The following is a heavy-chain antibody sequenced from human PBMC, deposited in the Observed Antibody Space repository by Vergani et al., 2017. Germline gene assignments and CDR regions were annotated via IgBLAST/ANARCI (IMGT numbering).Heavy chain of an antibody. CDR3: ASGLSYYYDSSGYPTRIFDY. CDR2: RYYSGST. CDR1: GGSISSSSYY. D-gene: IGHD3-22*01. J-gene: IGHJ4*02. Sequence: QLQLQESGPGLVKPSETLSLTCTVSGGSISSSSYYWGCTRQPPGKGLEWIGSRYYSGSTYYNPSLKSRVTISVDTSKNQFSLKLSSVTAADTAVYSCASGLSYYYDSSGYPTRIFDYWGQGTLVTVSS. V-gene: IGHV4-39*07.